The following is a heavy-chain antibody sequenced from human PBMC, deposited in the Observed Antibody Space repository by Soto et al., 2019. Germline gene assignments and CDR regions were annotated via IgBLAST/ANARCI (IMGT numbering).Heavy chain of an antibody. Sequence: ASVKVSCKASGYTFTSHAMNWVRQAPGQGLEWMGWINTNTGNPTYAQGFTGRFVFSLDTSVSTAYLQICSLKAEDTAVYYCARDYRLWQQWLVLTDYYYYYGMDVWGQGTTVTVSS. CDR2: INTNTGNP. D-gene: IGHD6-19*01. CDR1: GYTFTSHA. V-gene: IGHV7-4-1*01. CDR3: ARDYRLWQQWLVLTDYYYYYGMDV. J-gene: IGHJ6*02.